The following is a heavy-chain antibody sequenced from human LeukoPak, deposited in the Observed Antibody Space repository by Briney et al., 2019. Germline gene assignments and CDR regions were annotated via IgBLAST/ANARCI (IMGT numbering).Heavy chain of an antibody. D-gene: IGHD6-13*01. V-gene: IGHV4-39*01. Sequence: PSETLSLTCTVSGGSISNINYYWGWIRQPPGKGLEWIGSIYFTGTTYYNPSLKSRVIIFADTSKNQFSLKLSSVTAADTAVYYCARVGSWYGVYFDYWGQGTLVTVSS. CDR3: ARVGSWYGVYFDY. CDR1: GGSISNINYY. J-gene: IGHJ4*02. CDR2: IYFTGTT.